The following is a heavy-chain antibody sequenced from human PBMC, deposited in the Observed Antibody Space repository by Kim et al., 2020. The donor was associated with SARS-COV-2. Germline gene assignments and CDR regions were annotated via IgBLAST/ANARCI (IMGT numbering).Heavy chain of an antibody. V-gene: IGHV3-43*01. D-gene: IGHD3-9*01. CDR3: AKGWILTGYFDY. Sequence: YYADSVKGRFTISRDNSKNSLYLQMNSLRTEDTALYYCAKGWILTGYFDYWGQGTLVTVSS. J-gene: IGHJ4*02.